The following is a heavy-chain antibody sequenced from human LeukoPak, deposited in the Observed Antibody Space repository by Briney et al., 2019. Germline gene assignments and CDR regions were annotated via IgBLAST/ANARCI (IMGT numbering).Heavy chain of an antibody. V-gene: IGHV1-2*02. CDR2: INPNSGGT. J-gene: IGHJ5*02. CDR3: ARKRRISICSGGSCYSSLWFDP. CDR1: GYTFTGYY. D-gene: IGHD2-15*01. Sequence: ASVKVSCKASGYTFTGYYMHWVRQAPGQGLEWMGWINPNSGGTNYAQKFQGRVTMTRDTSISTAYMELSRLRSDDTAVYYCARKRRISICSGGSCYSSLWFDPWGQGTLVTVSS.